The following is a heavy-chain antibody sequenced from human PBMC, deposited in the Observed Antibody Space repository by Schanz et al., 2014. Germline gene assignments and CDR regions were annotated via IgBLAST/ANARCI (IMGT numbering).Heavy chain of an antibody. Sequence: EVQLLESGGGLVQPGGSLRLSCAASGFTFTTHSMTWVRQAPGKGLEWVSGISGSGGSTYYADSVKGRFTISRENSKNTLYLQMNSLRAEDTAVYYCAKDPSHGDYDYYFDYWGQGTLVTVSS. CDR3: AKDPSHGDYDYYFDY. V-gene: IGHV3-23*01. J-gene: IGHJ4*02. CDR2: ISGSGGST. D-gene: IGHD3-22*01. CDR1: GFTFTTHS.